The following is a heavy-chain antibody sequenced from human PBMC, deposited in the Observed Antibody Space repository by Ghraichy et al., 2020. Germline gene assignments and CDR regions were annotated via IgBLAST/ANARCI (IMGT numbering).Heavy chain of an antibody. CDR2: ITYDGSTK. D-gene: IGHD2-2*01. Sequence: LSLTCAASGLTFSTYAMHWVRQTPGKGLEWVAIITYDGSTKDYADSVKGRFTLSRDNSKSTLYLQMNSLRAEDTAVYYCVRDRGRDCSSTSCPLDYWGQGTLVTVSS. CDR3: VRDRGRDCSSTSCPLDY. CDR1: GLTFSTYA. J-gene: IGHJ4*02. V-gene: IGHV3-30-3*01.